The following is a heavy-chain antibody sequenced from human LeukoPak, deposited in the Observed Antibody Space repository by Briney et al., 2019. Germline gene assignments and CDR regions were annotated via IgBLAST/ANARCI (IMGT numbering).Heavy chain of an antibody. CDR2: ISGSGSHT. CDR1: GFSFSGYA. D-gene: IGHD3-22*01. V-gene: IGHV3-23*01. CDR3: AKDISGYYRPFDY. Sequence: GGSLRLSCAASGFSFSGYAMSWVRQAPGKGLEWFSSISGSGSHTYHADSVKGRFTIYRDNSKNTLYLQMNSLRAEDTAVYYCAKDISGYYRPFDYWGQGTLVTVSS. J-gene: IGHJ4*02.